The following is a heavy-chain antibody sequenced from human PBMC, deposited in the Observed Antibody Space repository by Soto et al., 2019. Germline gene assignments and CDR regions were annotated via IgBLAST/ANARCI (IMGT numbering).Heavy chain of an antibody. CDR3: ARDTIVVPPYTLGNWFDP. CDR2: IIPILGIA. Sequence: QVQLVQSGAEVKKPGSSVKVSCKASGGTFSSYTISWVRQAPGQGLEWMGRIIPILGIANYAQKFQGRVTITADKSTSTAYMELSSLRSEDTAVYYCARDTIVVPPYTLGNWFDPWGQGTLVTVSS. D-gene: IGHD2-15*01. CDR1: GGTFSSYT. J-gene: IGHJ5*02. V-gene: IGHV1-69*08.